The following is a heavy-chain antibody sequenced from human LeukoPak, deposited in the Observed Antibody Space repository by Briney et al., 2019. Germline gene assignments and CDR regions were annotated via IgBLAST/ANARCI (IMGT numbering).Heavy chain of an antibody. CDR3: ARDRAVALPTYYYYMDV. V-gene: IGHV3-30*14. CDR1: GFTFTTYV. Sequence: GGSPRLSCAASGFTFTTYVIHWVRQAPGKGLEWVAVISQTGSIETYADSVKGRFTISRDNSKNTVYLQMNSLKSEDTAVYYCARDRAVALPTYYYYMDVWGKGTTVTVSS. D-gene: IGHD2-15*01. CDR2: ISQTGSIE. J-gene: IGHJ6*03.